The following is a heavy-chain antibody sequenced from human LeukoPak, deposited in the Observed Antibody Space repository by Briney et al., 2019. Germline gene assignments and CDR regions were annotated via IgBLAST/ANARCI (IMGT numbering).Heavy chain of an antibody. D-gene: IGHD5-24*01. CDR2: ISGSGGST. J-gene: IGHJ3*02. CDR1: GFTFSSYD. CDR3: AKDLPRDGYNSARAFDI. Sequence: GGSLRLSCAASGFTFSSYDMSWVRQAPGKGLEWVSAISGSGGSTYYADSVKGRFTISRDNSKNTLYLQMNSLRAEDTAVYYCAKDLPRDGYNSARAFDIWGQGTMVTVSS. V-gene: IGHV3-23*01.